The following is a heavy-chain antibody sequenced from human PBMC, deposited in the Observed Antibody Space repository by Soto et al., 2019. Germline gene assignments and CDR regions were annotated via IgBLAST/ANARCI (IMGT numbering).Heavy chain of an antibody. CDR2: MWFDGSSE. D-gene: IGHD2-21*01. CDR1: GFIFTDYV. CDR3: ARAGVDRGGGEYFDQ. Sequence: QVQLVESGGAVVQPGRSLRLSCAASGFIFTDYVIHWVRQAPGQGLEWVAHMWFDGSSEGYADSVKGRFTVSRDNSKKTLELQMTSLRVEDTAIYYCARAGVDRGGGEYFDQWGAGILVTVSS. J-gene: IGHJ4*02. V-gene: IGHV3-33*01.